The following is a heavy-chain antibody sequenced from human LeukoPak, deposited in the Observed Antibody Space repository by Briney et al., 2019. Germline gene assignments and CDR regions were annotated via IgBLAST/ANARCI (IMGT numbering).Heavy chain of an antibody. CDR1: GLTFSRFY. J-gene: IGHJ3*02. CDR3: AKVGPYNAFDI. D-gene: IGHD1-26*01. V-gene: IGHV3-23*01. CDR2: ISGSGGST. Sequence: PGGSLRLSCVASGLTFSRFYMSWVRQAPGKGLEWVSAISGSGGSTYYADSVKGRFTISRDNPKNTLYLQMNSLRAEDTAVYYCAKVGPYNAFDIWGQGTMVTVSS.